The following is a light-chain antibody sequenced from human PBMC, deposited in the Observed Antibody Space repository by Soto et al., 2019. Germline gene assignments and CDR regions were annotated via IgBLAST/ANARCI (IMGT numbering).Light chain of an antibody. J-gene: IGKJ5*01. Sequence: EIVLTQSPATLSLSPGERATLSCRASQSVSSYLAWYQQKPGQAPRLLIYDASNRATGIPARFSGSGSETDFTLTISSLEAADFAVYYCQQRSNFITFGKGTRLEIK. CDR2: DAS. CDR1: QSVSSY. V-gene: IGKV3-11*01. CDR3: QQRSNFIT.